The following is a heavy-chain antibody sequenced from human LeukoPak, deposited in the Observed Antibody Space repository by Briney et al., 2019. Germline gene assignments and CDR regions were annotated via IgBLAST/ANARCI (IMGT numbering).Heavy chain of an antibody. CDR3: ARDVRGIVGMDYFDY. CDR1: GYIFISYG. V-gene: IGHV1-18*01. D-gene: IGHD3-22*01. CDR2: ISAYNGNT. J-gene: IGHJ4*02. Sequence: GASVKVSCKASGYIFISYGIRWVRQAPGQGLEWMGWISAYNGNTKYAQKLQGRVTMTTDTSTSTAYMELRSLRSDDTAVYYCARDVRGIVGMDYFDYWGQGTLVTVSS.